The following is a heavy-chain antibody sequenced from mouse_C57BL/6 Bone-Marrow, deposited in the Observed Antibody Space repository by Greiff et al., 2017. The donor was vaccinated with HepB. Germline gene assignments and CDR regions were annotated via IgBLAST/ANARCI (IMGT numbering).Heavy chain of an antibody. CDR3: ARRVITTNWYFDV. Sequence: QVQLQQPGTELVKPGASVKLSCKASGYTFTSYWMHWVKQRPGQGLEWIGQIYPGDGDTNYNGKFKGKATLTADKSSSTAYMQLSSLTSEDSAVYFCARRVITTNWYFDVWGTGTTVTVSS. CDR2: IYPGDGDT. CDR1: GYTFTSYW. V-gene: IGHV1-53*01. D-gene: IGHD2-4*01. J-gene: IGHJ1*03.